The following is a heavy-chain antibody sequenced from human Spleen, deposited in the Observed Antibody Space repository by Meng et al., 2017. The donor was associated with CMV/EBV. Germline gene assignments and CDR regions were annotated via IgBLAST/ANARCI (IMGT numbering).Heavy chain of an antibody. CDR2: IKQDGSEK. J-gene: IGHJ3*02. V-gene: IGHV3-7*03. CDR3: AKGLIAARPRVPAAFDI. Sequence: GESLKISCGASGFTFSRYWMSWVRQAPGKGLEWVANIKQDGSEKYYMDFVKGRFTISRDNSKNTLYLQMNSLRAEDTAVYYCAKGLIAARPRVPAAFDIWGQGTMVTVSS. D-gene: IGHD6-6*01. CDR1: GFTFSRYW.